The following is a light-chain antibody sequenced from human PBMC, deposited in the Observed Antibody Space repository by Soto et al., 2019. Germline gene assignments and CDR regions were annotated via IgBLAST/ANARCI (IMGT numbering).Light chain of an antibody. CDR3: QQYNNWPLT. Sequence: EIVMTQSPVTLSVSPGERATLSCRASQSISSDLAWYQQKPGQAPRLLIYGAFTRATGIPGRFSGSGSGTEFTLTISSLQSEDFAVYYCQQYNNWPLTFGQGTKLEIK. CDR2: GAF. J-gene: IGKJ2*01. CDR1: QSISSD. V-gene: IGKV3-15*01.